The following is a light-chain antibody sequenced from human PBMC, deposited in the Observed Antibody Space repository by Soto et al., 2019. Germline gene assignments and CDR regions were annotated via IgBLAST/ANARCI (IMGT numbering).Light chain of an antibody. J-gene: IGKJ2*03. CDR2: LGS. CDR1: QSLLHSNGDSY. CDR3: MQVLQSLYS. Sequence: EIVMTQSPHSLSVTPGEPASISCRSSQSLLHSNGDSYLDWYLQKPGQSPQLLIYLGSNRASGVPDRFSGSGSGTDFTLRISRVEAEDVGVYYCMQVLQSLYSFGQGTKLEIK. V-gene: IGKV2-28*01.